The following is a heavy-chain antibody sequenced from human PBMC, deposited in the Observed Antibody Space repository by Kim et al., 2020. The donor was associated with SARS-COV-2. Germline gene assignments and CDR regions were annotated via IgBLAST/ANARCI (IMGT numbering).Heavy chain of an antibody. V-gene: IGHV1-2*02. CDR3: ARVLVGATPGFGY. J-gene: IGHJ4*02. Sequence: YAQKLQGRVTMTRDTSISTAYMELSRLRSDDTAVYYCARVLVGATPGFGYWGQGTLVTVSS. D-gene: IGHD1-26*01.